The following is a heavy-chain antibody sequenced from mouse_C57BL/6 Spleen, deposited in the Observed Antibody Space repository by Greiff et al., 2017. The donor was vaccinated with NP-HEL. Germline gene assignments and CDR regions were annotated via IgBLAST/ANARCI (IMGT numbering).Heavy chain of an antibody. V-gene: IGHV3-6*01. CDR2: ISYDGSN. CDR1: GYSITSGYY. J-gene: IGHJ3*01. D-gene: IGHD2-2*01. CDR3: ARGGYDGAVAY. Sequence: EVQLVESGPGLVKPSQSLSLTCSVTGYSITSGYYWNWIRQFPGNKLEWMGYISYDGSNNYNPSLKNRISITRDTSKNQFFLKLNSVTTEDTATYYCARGGYDGAVAYWGQGTLVTVSA.